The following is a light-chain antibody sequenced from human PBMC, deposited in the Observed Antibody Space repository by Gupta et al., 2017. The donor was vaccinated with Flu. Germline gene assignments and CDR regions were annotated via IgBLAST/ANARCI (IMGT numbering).Light chain of an antibody. CDR2: EVR. Sequence: QSALTQPASVSGSPGQSITFSCTGTSSDVGGYNFVSWYQHHPGKAPKLLIFEVRNRPSGVSNRFSGSKSGTTASLTISGLQAEDEAYYYCSSYTSSSTLFGGGTKLTVL. V-gene: IGLV2-14*01. CDR3: SSYTSSSTL. J-gene: IGLJ2*01. CDR1: SSDVGGYNF.